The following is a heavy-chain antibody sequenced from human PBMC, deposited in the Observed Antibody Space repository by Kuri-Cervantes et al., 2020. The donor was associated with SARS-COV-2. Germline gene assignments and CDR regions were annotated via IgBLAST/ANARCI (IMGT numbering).Heavy chain of an antibody. V-gene: IGHV3-30*03. CDR2: ISYDGSNK. CDR1: GFTFSSYS. D-gene: IGHD4-23*01. CDR3: ARDLFGGGGYYYGMDV. Sequence: GESLKISCAASGFTFSSYSMHWVRQAPGKGLEWVAVISYDGSNKYYADSVKGRFTISRDNSKNTLYLQMNSLRAEDTAVYYCARDLFGGGGYYYGMDVWGQGTTVTSP. J-gene: IGHJ6*02.